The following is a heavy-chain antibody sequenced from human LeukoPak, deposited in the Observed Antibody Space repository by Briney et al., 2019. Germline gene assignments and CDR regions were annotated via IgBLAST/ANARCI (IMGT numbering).Heavy chain of an antibody. Sequence: SETLSLTCTVSGGSISSYYWSWIRQPPGKGLEWIGYIYTSGSTNFNPSLKRRVTISVDTSKNQFSLKLSSVTAADTAVYYCARDYLGGNPDAFDIWGQGTMVTVSS. J-gene: IGHJ3*02. V-gene: IGHV4-4*09. CDR3: ARDYLGGNPDAFDI. CDR1: GGSISSYY. D-gene: IGHD4-23*01. CDR2: IYTSGST.